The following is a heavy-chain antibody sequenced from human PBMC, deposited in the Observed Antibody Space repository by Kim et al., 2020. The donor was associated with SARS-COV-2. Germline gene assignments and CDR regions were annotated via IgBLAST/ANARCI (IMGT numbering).Heavy chain of an antibody. D-gene: IGHD1-26*01. CDR1: GFTFSGSA. CDR3: TRQRYSGSYFVDY. V-gene: IGHV3-73*01. CDR2: IRSKANSYAT. J-gene: IGHJ4*02. Sequence: GGSLRLSCAASGFTFSGSAMHWVRQASGKGLEWVGRIRSKANSYATAYAASVKGRFTISRDDSKNTAYLQMNSLKTEDTAVYYCTRQRYSGSYFVDYWGQGTLVTVSS.